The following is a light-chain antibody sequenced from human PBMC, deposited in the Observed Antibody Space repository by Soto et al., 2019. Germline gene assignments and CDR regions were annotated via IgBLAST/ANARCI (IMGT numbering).Light chain of an antibody. J-gene: IGKJ2*01. Sequence: EIVLTQSPGTLSLSPGERVTLSCRASQIVSTIYLAWYQQKPGQAPRLLIYGSSSRAPGIPDRFSGSGSGTEFTLTISRLEPEDFAVYYCQQDGTSPMYTFGQGTKLEIK. CDR3: QQDGTSPMYT. V-gene: IGKV3-20*01. CDR2: GSS. CDR1: QIVSTIY.